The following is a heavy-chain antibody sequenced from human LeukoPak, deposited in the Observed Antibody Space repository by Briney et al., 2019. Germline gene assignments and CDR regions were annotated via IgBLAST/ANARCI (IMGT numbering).Heavy chain of an antibody. J-gene: IGHJ3*02. D-gene: IGHD6-19*01. CDR3: ARGAGTSHWVSDAFDI. CDR1: GFTFSSYW. Sequence: GGSLRLSCAASGFTFSSYWMSWVRQAPGKGLEWVANIKQDGSEKYYVDSVKGRFTISRDNAKNSLYLQMNSLRAEDTAVYYCARGAGTSHWVSDAFDIWGQGTMVTVSS. V-gene: IGHV3-7*04. CDR2: IKQDGSEK.